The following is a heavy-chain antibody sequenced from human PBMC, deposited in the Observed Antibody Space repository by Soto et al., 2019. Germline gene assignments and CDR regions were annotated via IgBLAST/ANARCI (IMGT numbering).Heavy chain of an antibody. Sequence: SETLSLTCSVSGDSISRSAYYWGWIRQPPGKGPEWIGSIYFGGSTYHNPSLRSRVTMSVDTSKNHFSLMLSSVTAADTAVYYCARHSGYNYLYFFDSWGQGTLVTVSS. CDR2: IYFGGST. D-gene: IGHD5-18*01. V-gene: IGHV4-39*02. J-gene: IGHJ4*02. CDR3: ARHSGYNYLYFFDS. CDR1: GDSISRSAYY.